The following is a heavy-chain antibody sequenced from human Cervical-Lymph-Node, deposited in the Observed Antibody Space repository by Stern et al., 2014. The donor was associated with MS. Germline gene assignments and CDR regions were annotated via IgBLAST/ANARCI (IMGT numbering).Heavy chain of an antibody. J-gene: IGHJ6*02. CDR1: GGSINNGDYY. V-gene: IGHV4-31*03. Sequence: QVQLQESGPGLVKPSQTLSLTCTVSGGSINNGDYYWSWVRQHPGKGLEWLGYIYYSGATYYNPSLKGRLTISVDTSKRHFSLKLTSVTAADTAVYYCARELSGMYGMDVWGQGTTVTVSS. D-gene: IGHD1-1*01. CDR2: IYYSGAT. CDR3: ARELSGMYGMDV.